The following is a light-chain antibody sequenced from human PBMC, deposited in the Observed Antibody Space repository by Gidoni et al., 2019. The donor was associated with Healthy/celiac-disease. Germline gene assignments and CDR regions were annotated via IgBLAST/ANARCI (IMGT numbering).Light chain of an antibody. CDR3: NPRDRSGTHVV. CDR1: SLRSYY. CDR2: GKN. J-gene: IGLJ2*01. V-gene: IGLV3-19*01. Sequence: SSELTQDPAVSVALGQTVRITCQGDSLRSYYASWYQQKPGQAPVLVIYGKNNRPSGIPDRFPGSSSGNTASLTITGAQPEDEADYSCNPRDRSGTHVVFGGGTKLPV.